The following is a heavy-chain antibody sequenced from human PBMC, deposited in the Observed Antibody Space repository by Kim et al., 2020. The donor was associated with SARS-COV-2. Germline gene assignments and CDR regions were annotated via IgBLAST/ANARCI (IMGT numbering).Heavy chain of an antibody. CDR2: IWPADSDT. Sequence: GESLQISCTGSGYRFTSHWIAWVRQMPGKGLAWMGIIWPADSDTTYSPSFKGQVTISADKSTNTAYLHWSTLKASDTAMYYCARRVGDYVTYFDYWGQGTLVTVSS. D-gene: IGHD3-16*01. V-gene: IGHV5-51*01. CDR3: ARRVGDYVTYFDY. J-gene: IGHJ4*02. CDR1: GYRFTSHW.